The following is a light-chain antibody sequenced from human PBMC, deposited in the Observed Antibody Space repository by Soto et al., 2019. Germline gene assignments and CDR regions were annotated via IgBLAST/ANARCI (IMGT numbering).Light chain of an antibody. J-gene: IGLJ2*01. CDR1: SSNIGAGYG. V-gene: IGLV1-40*01. CDR2: GNS. Sequence: SVLTQPPSVSGAPGQRVTISCTGSSSNIGAGYGVHWYQQLPGTAPKLLIYGNSNRPSGVPDRFSGSKSGTSASLAITGLQAEDEADYYCQSYDISLSVVFGGGTQLTVL. CDR3: QSYDISLSVV.